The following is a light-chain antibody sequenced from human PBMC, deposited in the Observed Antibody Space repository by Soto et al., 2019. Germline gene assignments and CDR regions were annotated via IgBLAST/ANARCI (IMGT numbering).Light chain of an antibody. CDR2: AAS. J-gene: IGKJ5*01. CDR3: QQSYSTPPIT. CDR1: QSISRY. Sequence: DIQMTQSPSSLSASVGDRVTITCRASQSISRYLNWYQQKLGKAPKLLIYAASSLQSGVPSRFSGSGSGTDFTLTISSLQPEDFATYYCQQSYSTPPITFGQGTRLEIK. V-gene: IGKV1-39*01.